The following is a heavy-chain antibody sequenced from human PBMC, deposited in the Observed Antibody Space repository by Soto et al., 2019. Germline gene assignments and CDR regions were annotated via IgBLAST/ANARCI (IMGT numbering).Heavy chain of an antibody. J-gene: IGHJ4*02. V-gene: IGHV3-74*01. Sequence: EVQLVESGGGLVQPGGSLRLSCGASGFTFSTYTMHWVRQGPGKGLVWVSRMNSDGSSTRYADSVKGRFTISRDNAKNTLYLQMTSLRVEETAIYYCARGGAVLSGWYHGHWGLGPLVTVSS. CDR1: GFTFSTYT. CDR2: MNSDGSST. CDR3: ARGGAVLSGWYHGH. D-gene: IGHD6-19*01.